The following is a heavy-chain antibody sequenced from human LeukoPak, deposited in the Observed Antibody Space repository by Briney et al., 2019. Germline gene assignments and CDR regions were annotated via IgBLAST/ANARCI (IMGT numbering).Heavy chain of an antibody. D-gene: IGHD2-21*02. CDR3: ARGPPSTYCGGDCYSGDAFDI. Sequence: ASVKVSCKASGYTFTSYGISWVRQAPGQGLEWVGWISAYNGNTNYAQKLQGRVTMTRNTSISTAYMELSSLRSEDTAVYYCARGPPSTYCGGDCYSGDAFDIWGQGTMVTVSS. J-gene: IGHJ3*02. V-gene: IGHV1-18*01. CDR2: ISAYNGNT. CDR1: GYTFTSYG.